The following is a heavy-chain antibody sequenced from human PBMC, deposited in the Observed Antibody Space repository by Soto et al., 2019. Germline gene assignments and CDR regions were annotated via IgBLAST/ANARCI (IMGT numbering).Heavy chain of an antibody. CDR1: GGSFSGYY. V-gene: IGHV4-34*01. CDR2: INHSGST. J-gene: IGHJ5*02. CDR3: ARVPNYYGSGA. Sequence: QVQLQQWGAGLLKPSETLSLTCAVYGGSFSGYYWSWIRQPPGKGLEWIGEINHSGSTNYNPSLKSRVTISVDTSKNQFSLKLSSVTAADTAVYYCARVPNYYGSGAWGQGTLVTVSS. D-gene: IGHD3-10*01.